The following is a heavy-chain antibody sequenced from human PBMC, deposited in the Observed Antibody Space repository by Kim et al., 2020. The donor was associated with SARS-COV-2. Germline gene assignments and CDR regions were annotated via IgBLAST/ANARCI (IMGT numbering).Heavy chain of an antibody. J-gene: IGHJ4*02. CDR1: GFTFSSYA. CDR2: ISGGGDKT. Sequence: GGSLRLSCTASGFTFSSYAMNWVRQAPGKGLEWVSRISGGGDKTYYADSVKGQFTMSRDNSKNTVYLQMNSLRGEDTAIYYCAKGGAWQNTASQDYLDSWGEGTLATVPS. CDR3: AKGGAWQNTASQDYLDS. V-gene: IGHV3-23*01. D-gene: IGHD1-26*01.